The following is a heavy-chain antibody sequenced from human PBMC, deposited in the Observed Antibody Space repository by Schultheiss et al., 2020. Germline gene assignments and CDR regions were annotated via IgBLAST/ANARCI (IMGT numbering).Heavy chain of an antibody. CDR1: GFTFSSYS. J-gene: IGHJ6*02. CDR3: ARDRGAAAAKGRYGMDV. CDR2: ISYDGSNK. Sequence: GGSLRLSCAASGFTFSSYSMNWVRQAPGKGLEWVAVISYDGSNKYYADSVKGRFTISRDNSKNTLYLQMNSLRAEDTAVYYCARDRGAAAAKGRYGMDVWGQGTTVTVSS. D-gene: IGHD6-13*01. V-gene: IGHV3-30*03.